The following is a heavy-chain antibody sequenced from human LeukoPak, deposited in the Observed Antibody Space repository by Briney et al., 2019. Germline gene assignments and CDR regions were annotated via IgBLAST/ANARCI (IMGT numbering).Heavy chain of an antibody. CDR2: ISFDGSTT. CDR1: GFTFSTYG. Sequence: GGSLRLSCAASGFTFSTYGMHWVRQTPGKGLEWVSIISFDGSTTYYGDSVRGRFTISRDNSKNTIDLQMGSLRADDTAIYYCARDLHAGRDGLHYGADSWGQGSLVTVSS. V-gene: IGHV3-33*05. J-gene: IGHJ4*02. CDR3: ARDLHAGRDGLHYGADS. D-gene: IGHD3-10*01.